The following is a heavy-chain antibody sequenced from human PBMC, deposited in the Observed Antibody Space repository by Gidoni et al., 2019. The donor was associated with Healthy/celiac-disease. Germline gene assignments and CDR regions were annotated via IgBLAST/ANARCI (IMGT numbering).Heavy chain of an antibody. Sequence: QLQLQESGSGLVKPSQTLSLTCAVSGGSLSSGGYSWSWIRQPPGKGLEWIGYIYHRGSTYYNPSLKRRVTISVDRSKNQFSLKLSSVTAADTAVYYCARDAVAEHGWFDPWGQGTLVTVSS. CDR3: ARDAVAEHGWFDP. CDR2: IYHRGST. J-gene: IGHJ5*02. V-gene: IGHV4-30-2*01. CDR1: GGSLSSGGYS. D-gene: IGHD1-26*01.